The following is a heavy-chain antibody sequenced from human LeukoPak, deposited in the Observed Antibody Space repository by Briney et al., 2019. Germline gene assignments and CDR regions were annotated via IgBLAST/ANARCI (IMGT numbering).Heavy chain of an antibody. CDR3: ARNYGDYVPDY. V-gene: IGHV4-38-2*02. CDR1: GYSISSGYY. CDR2: MFHSGDT. Sequence: SETLSLTFTVSGYSISSGYYWGWIRQPPGKGLEWIGSMFHSGDTYWKPSLKSRVTMSVDTSKNQFSLRLSSVTAADTAVYYCARNYGDYVPDYWGQGILVTVSS. J-gene: IGHJ4*02. D-gene: IGHD4-17*01.